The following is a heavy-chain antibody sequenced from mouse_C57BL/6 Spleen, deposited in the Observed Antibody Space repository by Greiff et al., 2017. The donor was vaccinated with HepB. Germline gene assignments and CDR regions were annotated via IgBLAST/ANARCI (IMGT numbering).Heavy chain of an antibody. D-gene: IGHD1-1*01. CDR3: ASRITTVVAPFAY. V-gene: IGHV1-81*01. CDR2: IYPRSGNT. J-gene: IGHJ3*01. CDR1: GYTFTSYG. Sequence: VKLQESGAELARPGASVKLSCKASGYTFTSYGISWVKQRTGQGLEWIGEIYPRSGNTYYNEKFKGKATLTADKSSSTAYMELRSLTSEDSAVYFCASRITTVVAPFAYWGQGTLVTVSA.